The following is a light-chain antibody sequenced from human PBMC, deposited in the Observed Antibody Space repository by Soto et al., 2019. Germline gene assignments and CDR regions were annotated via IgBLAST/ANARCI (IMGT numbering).Light chain of an antibody. CDR3: QQYNTYST. CDR2: DAS. V-gene: IGKV3-15*01. J-gene: IGKJ5*01. Sequence: EIVMTQSPATLSVSPGERATLSCRASQTIGSNLAWYQQKPGQPPRLLIYDASTRATDIPARFTGSGSGTEFTLTISSLQSEDFAVFYCQQYNTYSTFGQGTRLEIK. CDR1: QTIGSN.